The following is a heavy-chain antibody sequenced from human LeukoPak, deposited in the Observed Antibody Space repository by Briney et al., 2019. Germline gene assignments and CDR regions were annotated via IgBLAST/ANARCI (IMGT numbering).Heavy chain of an antibody. CDR3: ASLIRPHVLRFLEWFEMDV. J-gene: IGHJ6*02. D-gene: IGHD3-3*01. CDR2: ISYDGSNK. V-gene: IGHV3-30-3*01. Sequence: HPGGSLGLSCAASGFTFSSYAMHWVRQAPGKGLEWVTVISYDGSNKYYADSVKGRFTISRDNSKNTLYLQMNSLRAEDTAVYYCASLIRPHVLRFLEWFEMDVWGQGTTVTVSS. CDR1: GFTFSSYA.